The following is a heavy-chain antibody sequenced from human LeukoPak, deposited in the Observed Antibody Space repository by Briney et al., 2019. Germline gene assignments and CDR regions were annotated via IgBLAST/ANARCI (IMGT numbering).Heavy chain of an antibody. J-gene: IGHJ4*02. Sequence: GRSLRLSCAASGFTFSSYAMHWVRQAPGKGLEWVAVISYDGSNKYYADSVKGRFTISRDNSKNTLYLQMNGLRAEDTAVYYCARYRENTYSSGWYLFDYWGQGTLVTVSS. CDR1: GFTFSSYA. CDR2: ISYDGSNK. D-gene: IGHD6-19*01. CDR3: ARYRENTYSSGWYLFDY. V-gene: IGHV3-30*04.